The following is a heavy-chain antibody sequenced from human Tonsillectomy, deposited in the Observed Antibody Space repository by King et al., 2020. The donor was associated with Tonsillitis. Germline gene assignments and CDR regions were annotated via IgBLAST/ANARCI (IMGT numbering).Heavy chain of an antibody. D-gene: IGHD3/OR15-3a*01. Sequence: QLQESGPGLVKPSETLSLTCTVSAGSTSNHYWSWIRQSAGKGLEWSGRIYISETTNYNPSLKSRVTMSVDTSKNQFSLRLTSVTAADTAVYYCARGGGLGWYFDLWGRGTLVTVSS. CDR3: ARGGGLGWYFDL. CDR2: IYISETT. J-gene: IGHJ2*01. CDR1: AGSTSNHY. V-gene: IGHV4-4*07.